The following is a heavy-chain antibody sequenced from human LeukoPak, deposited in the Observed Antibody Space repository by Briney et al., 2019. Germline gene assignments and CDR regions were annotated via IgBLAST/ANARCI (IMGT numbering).Heavy chain of an antibody. V-gene: IGHV3-23*01. CDR3: AESPTVVYYFFDY. J-gene: IGHJ4*02. Sequence: GGSLRLSCAASGFTFSSYAMSWVRQAPGKGLEWVSAISGSGGSTYYADSVKGRFTISRDNSKNTLYLQMNSLRAEDTAVYYCAESPTVVYYFFDYWGQGTLVTVSS. D-gene: IGHD4-23*01. CDR1: GFTFSSYA. CDR2: ISGSGGST.